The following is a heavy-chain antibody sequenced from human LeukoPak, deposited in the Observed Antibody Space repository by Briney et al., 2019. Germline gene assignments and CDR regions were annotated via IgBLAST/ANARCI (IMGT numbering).Heavy chain of an antibody. CDR3: ARGSCSGGSCYGMDV. V-gene: IGHV1-46*01. D-gene: IGHD2-15*01. CDR2: INPSGGST. Sequence: ASVKVSCKASGYTFTRYYMHWVRQAPGQGLEWMGIINPSGGSTSYAQKFQGRVTMTGDTSTSTVYMELSSLRSEDTAVYYCARGSCSGGSCYGMDVWGQGTTVTVSS. J-gene: IGHJ6*02. CDR1: GYTFTRYY.